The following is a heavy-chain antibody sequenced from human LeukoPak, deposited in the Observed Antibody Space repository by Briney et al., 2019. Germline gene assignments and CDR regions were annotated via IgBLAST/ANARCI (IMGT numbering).Heavy chain of an antibody. Sequence: GGSLRLSCAASGFTFSSYAMSWVRQAPGKGLEWVSAISGSGGSTYYADSVKGRFTISRDNSKNTLYLQMNSLRAEDTAVYYCARVVSSSSWYPIDYWGQGTLVTVSS. CDR2: ISGSGGST. J-gene: IGHJ4*02. D-gene: IGHD6-13*01. CDR1: GFTFSSYA. CDR3: ARVVSSSSWYPIDY. V-gene: IGHV3-23*01.